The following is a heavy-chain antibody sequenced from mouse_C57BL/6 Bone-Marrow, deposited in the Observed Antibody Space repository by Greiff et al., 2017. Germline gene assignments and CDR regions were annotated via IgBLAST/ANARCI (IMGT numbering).Heavy chain of an antibody. J-gene: IGHJ2*01. CDR3: ARGPHYNGSSDC. Sequence: QVQLQQSGTELVKPGASVKLSCQASGYTFTSYWMHWVKQRPGQGLEWIGNINPSNGGTNYNEKFKSKATLTVDKSSSTAYMQLSSLTSEDSAVYYCARGPHYNGSSDCWGQGTTRTVSS. D-gene: IGHD1-1*01. CDR1: GYTFTSYW. CDR2: INPSNGGT. V-gene: IGHV1-53*01.